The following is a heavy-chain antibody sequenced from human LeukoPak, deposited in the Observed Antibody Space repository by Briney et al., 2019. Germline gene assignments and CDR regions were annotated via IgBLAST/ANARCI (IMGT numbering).Heavy chain of an antibody. V-gene: IGHV1-2*02. Sequence: ASVKVSCEASGYTFTGYYMHWVRQAPGQGLEWMGWINPNSGGTNYAQKFQGRVTMTRDTSISTAYMELSRLRSDDTAVYYCARGSDDFWSGYSPSYWGQGTLVTVSS. D-gene: IGHD3-3*01. J-gene: IGHJ4*02. CDR2: INPNSGGT. CDR1: GYTFTGYY. CDR3: ARGSDDFWSGYSPSY.